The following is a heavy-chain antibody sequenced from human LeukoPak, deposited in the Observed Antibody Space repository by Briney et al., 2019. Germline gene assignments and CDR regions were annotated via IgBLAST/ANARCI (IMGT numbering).Heavy chain of an antibody. CDR1: GGSISNYY. CDR3: AREVGRGGFHYYYMDV. Sequence: PSETLSLTCTVSGGSISNYYWNWIRQPPGKGLEWIGYIYYSGSTNYNPSLKSRVTISVDTSKNQFSLKLSSVTAADTAVYYCAREVGRGGFHYYYMDVWGKGTTVTVSS. D-gene: IGHD3-10*01. J-gene: IGHJ6*03. V-gene: IGHV4-59*01. CDR2: IYYSGST.